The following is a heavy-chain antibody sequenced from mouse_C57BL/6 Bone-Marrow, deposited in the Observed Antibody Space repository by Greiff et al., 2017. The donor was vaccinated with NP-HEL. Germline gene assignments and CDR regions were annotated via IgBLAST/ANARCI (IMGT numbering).Heavy chain of an antibody. V-gene: IGHV5-17*01. CDR1: GFTFRDYG. Sequence: EVQRVESGGGLVKPGGSLKLSCAASGFTFRDYGMHWVRQAPEKGLEWVAYISSGSSTLYYADKVKGRFTIYRDHAKNTLFLQMTSLRSEDTAMYYCARDGYYYFDYWGQGTTLTVSS. CDR2: ISSGSSTL. CDR3: ARDGYYYFDY. J-gene: IGHJ2*01. D-gene: IGHD2-3*01.